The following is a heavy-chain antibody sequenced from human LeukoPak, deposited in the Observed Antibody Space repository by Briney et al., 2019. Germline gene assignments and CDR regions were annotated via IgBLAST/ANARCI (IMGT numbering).Heavy chain of an antibody. CDR1: GGSISSYY. Sequence: PSETLSLTCTVSGGSISSYYWSWIRQPPGKGLEWIGYIYYSGSTNYNPSLKSRVTISVDTSKNQFSLKLSSVTAADTAVYYCARLVYCSSTSCRLPDNWFDPWGQGTLVTVSS. J-gene: IGHJ5*02. D-gene: IGHD2-2*01. CDR2: IYYSGST. CDR3: ARLVYCSSTSCRLPDNWFDP. V-gene: IGHV4-59*08.